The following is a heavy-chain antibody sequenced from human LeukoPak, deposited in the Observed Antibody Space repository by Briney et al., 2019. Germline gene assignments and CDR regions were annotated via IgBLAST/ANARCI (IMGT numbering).Heavy chain of an antibody. J-gene: IGHJ4*02. CDR3: ARAGDSSGFDY. V-gene: IGHV4-34*01. D-gene: IGHD3-22*01. CDR2: INHSGST. CDR1: GESFSGYY. Sequence: SETLSLTCRVDGESFSGYYWIWIRQPPGKGLEWIGEINHSGSTNYNPSLKSRVTISVDRSKNQFSLKLSSVTAADTAVYYCARAGDSSGFDYWGQGTLVTVSS.